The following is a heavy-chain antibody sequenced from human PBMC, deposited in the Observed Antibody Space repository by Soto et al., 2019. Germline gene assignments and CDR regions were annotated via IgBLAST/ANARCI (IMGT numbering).Heavy chain of an antibody. CDR1: GGTFSSYA. J-gene: IGHJ4*02. CDR2: IIPIFGTA. D-gene: IGHD2-2*01. V-gene: IGHV1-69*06. CDR3: ARGNPYCSSTSCYGQFLEWLLPSYYFDY. Sequence: QVQLVQSGAEVKKPGSSVKVSCKASGGTFSSYAISWVRQAPGQGLEWMGGIIPIFGTANYAQKFQGRVTITADKSTSTAYMGLSSLRSEDTAVYYCARGNPYCSSTSCYGQFLEWLLPSYYFDYWGQGTLVTVSS.